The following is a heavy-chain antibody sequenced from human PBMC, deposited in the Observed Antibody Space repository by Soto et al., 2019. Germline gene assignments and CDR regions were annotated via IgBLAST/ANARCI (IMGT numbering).Heavy chain of an antibody. V-gene: IGHV3-21*01. D-gene: IGHD3-10*01. CDR2: ISSSSSYI. CDR3: AREGRPRMVRGGTPRYYGMDV. J-gene: IGHJ6*02. CDR1: GFTFSSYS. Sequence: GGSLRLSCAASGFTFSSYSMNWVRQAPGKGLEWVSSISSSSSYIYYADSVKGRFTISRDNAKNSLYLQMNSLRAEDTAVYYCAREGRPRMVRGGTPRYYGMDVWGQGTTVTVSS.